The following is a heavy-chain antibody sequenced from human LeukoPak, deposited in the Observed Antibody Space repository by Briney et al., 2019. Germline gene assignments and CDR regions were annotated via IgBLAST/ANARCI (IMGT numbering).Heavy chain of an antibody. J-gene: IGHJ6*01. CDR2: IYYSGSI. CDR3: ARNTLCIRVPAYSSYVTTV. D-gene: IGHD3-3*02. CDR1: GVSQYRL. Sequence: PSETLSLPHSLWGVSQYRLLWLGLRQPPGKGLEWIGYIYYSGSINYNPSLKSRVTISVDTSKNQFSLTLSSVTAADTAVYYWARNTLCIRVPAYSSYVTTVCGQGTTVTVSS. V-gene: IGHV4-59*01.